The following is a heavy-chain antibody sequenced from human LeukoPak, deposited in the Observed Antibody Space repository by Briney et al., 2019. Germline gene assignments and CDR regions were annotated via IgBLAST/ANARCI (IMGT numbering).Heavy chain of an antibody. D-gene: IGHD4-17*01. J-gene: IGHJ5*02. Sequence: PGGSLRLSCAASGFTFSSYSMNWVRQASGKGLEWVGRIKTKVDSYATAYAALVKGGFIISRDDSKNTAYLQMNSLKTEDTAMYFCTRLAYGDFRFDPWGQGTLVTVSS. CDR3: TRLAYGDFRFDP. CDR2: IKTKVDSYAT. CDR1: GFTFSSYS. V-gene: IGHV3-73*01.